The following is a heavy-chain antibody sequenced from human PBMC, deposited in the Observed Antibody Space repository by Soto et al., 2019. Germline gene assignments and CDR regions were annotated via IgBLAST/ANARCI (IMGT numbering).Heavy chain of an antibody. CDR2: ISYDGSNK. Sequence: GGSLRLSCAASGFTFSSYGMHWVRQAPGKGLEWVAVISYDGSNKYYADSVKGRFIISRDNSKNTLYLQMNSLRAEDTAVYYCAKRPSLGYWGQGTLVTVSS. CDR1: GFTFSSYG. J-gene: IGHJ4*02. CDR3: AKRPSLGY. V-gene: IGHV3-30*18. D-gene: IGHD3-16*01.